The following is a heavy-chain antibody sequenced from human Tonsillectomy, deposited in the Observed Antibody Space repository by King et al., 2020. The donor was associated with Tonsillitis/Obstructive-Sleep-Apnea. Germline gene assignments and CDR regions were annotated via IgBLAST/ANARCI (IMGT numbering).Heavy chain of an antibody. CDR2: ISGSGVST. Sequence: VQLVESGGCLVQPVGSLRLSCAASGFTFSSFAMSWVRQAPGKGLEWVSGISGSGVSTYYADSVKGRFTISRDHSENTLYLQMNSLRAEDTAVDYCAKTRYYEILTGYFVEDYMDVWGKGTTVTVSS. V-gene: IGHV3-23*04. D-gene: IGHD3-9*01. J-gene: IGHJ6*03. CDR3: AKTRYYEILTGYFVEDYMDV. CDR1: GFTFSSFA.